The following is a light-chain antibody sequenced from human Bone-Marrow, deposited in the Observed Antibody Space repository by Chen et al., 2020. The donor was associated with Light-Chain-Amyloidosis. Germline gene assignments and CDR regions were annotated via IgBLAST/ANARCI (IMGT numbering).Light chain of an antibody. CDR3: QSYQGSSQGV. V-gene: IGLV6-57*01. CDR2: EDD. Sequence: NFMLTQPHSVSESPGKTVIISCTRSSGSIATNYLQWYQQRPGSSPTTVIYEDDQRPSGVPDRFSGSLDRSSNSASLTISGLKTADEADYYCQSYQGSSQGVFGGGTKLTVL. J-gene: IGLJ3*02. CDR1: SGSIATNY.